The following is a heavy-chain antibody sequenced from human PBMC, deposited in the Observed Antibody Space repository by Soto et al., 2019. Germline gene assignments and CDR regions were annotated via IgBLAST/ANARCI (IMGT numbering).Heavy chain of an antibody. D-gene: IGHD4-17*01. CDR2: IIPIFGTA. V-gene: IGHV1-69*13. Sequence: SVKVSCKASGGTFSSYAISWVRQAPGQGLEWMGGIIPIFGTANYAQKFQGRVTITADESTSTAYMELSSLRSEDTAVYYCARDMTTVVIGAFDIWGQGTMVTVSS. CDR3: ARDMTTVVIGAFDI. J-gene: IGHJ3*02. CDR1: GGTFSSYA.